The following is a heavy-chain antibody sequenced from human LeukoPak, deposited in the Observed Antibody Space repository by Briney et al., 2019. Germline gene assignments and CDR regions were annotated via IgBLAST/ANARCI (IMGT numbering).Heavy chain of an antibody. Sequence: SETLSLTCTVAGVSISSYYWSWIRQPPWKGQKWIGYIYYSGSTNYNPSLKTRVTISVDSSKNQFSLNLSSLTAAETALYYCARGGRAGPLGIEPWGQGNLVTVSS. CDR2: IYYSGST. CDR3: ARGGRAGPLGIEP. D-gene: IGHD3-16*01. J-gene: IGHJ5*02. V-gene: IGHV4-59*01. CDR1: GVSISSYY.